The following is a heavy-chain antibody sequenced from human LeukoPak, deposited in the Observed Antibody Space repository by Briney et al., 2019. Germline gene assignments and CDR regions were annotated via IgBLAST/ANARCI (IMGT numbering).Heavy chain of an antibody. D-gene: IGHD3-9*01. CDR2: IRSNSGAS. J-gene: IGHJ4*02. V-gene: IGHV3-49*04. CDR1: GFTFGDYG. CDR3: GRGLTVAGAKYYFDY. Sequence: GGSLRLSCTTAGFTFGDYGLTWVRQAPGKGLEWVSFIRSNSGASEYAASVKGRFIISRDNSKSIVYLQMNSLNTEDTAVYFCGRGLTVAGAKYYFDYWGQGTLVTVSS.